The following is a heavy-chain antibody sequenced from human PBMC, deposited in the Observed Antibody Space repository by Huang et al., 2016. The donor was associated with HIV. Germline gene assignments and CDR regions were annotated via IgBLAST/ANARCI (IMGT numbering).Heavy chain of an antibody. Sequence: QMQLVQSGAEVKKTGSSVKVSCKASGYTFTYRYLHWVRQAPGQALEWKGWITPVNGNNNYAQKFQDRVTITRDRSMSTAYMELSSLRSEDTAMYYCVMGYGDYGDAFDIWGQGTMVTVSS. J-gene: IGHJ3*02. D-gene: IGHD4-17*01. CDR3: VMGYGDYGDAFDI. CDR2: ITPVNGNN. V-gene: IGHV1-45*02. CDR1: GYTFTYRY.